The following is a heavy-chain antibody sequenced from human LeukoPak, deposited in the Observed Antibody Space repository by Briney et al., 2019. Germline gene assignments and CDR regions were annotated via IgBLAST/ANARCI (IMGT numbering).Heavy chain of an antibody. CDR1: GGSISNYY. CDR3: ARGAGPPWFDP. Sequence: SETLSLTCSVSGGSISNYYWSWIRQPPGKGLEWIGYIYYSGSAHYNPFLKSRVTMSVDLSKSQFSMNLNSVTAADTAVYYCARGAGPPWFDPWGQGTLVTVSS. J-gene: IGHJ5*02. V-gene: IGHV4-59*08. CDR2: IYYSGSA. D-gene: IGHD6-19*01.